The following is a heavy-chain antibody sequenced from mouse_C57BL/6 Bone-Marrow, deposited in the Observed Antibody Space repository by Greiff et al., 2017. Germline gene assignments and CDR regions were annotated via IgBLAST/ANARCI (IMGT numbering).Heavy chain of an antibody. CDR1: GFTFSDFY. CDR3: ARDNYYGSSYAMDY. Sequence: EVQGVESGGGLVQSGRSLRLSCATSGFTFSDFYMEWVRQAPGKGLEWIAASRNKANDYTTEYSASVKGRFIVSRDTSQSILYLQMNALIAEATAIYYCARDNYYGSSYAMDYWGQGTSVTVSS. V-gene: IGHV7-1*01. D-gene: IGHD1-1*01. CDR2: SRNKANDYTT. J-gene: IGHJ4*01.